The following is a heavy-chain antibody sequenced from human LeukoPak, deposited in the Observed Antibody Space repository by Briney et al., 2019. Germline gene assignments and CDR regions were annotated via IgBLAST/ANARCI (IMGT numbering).Heavy chain of an antibody. CDR2: IHPNRGNT. Sequence: ASVKVSCKASGYTFTGYYIHWVRQATGQGLEWMGWIHPNRGNTNYALEFQGRVTMTGDTSISTAYMELNRLTSDDTAVYYCAKVSATTFDYWGQGTLVTVSS. V-gene: IGHV1-2*02. CDR3: AKVSATTFDY. CDR1: GYTFTGYY. J-gene: IGHJ4*02. D-gene: IGHD2-8*01.